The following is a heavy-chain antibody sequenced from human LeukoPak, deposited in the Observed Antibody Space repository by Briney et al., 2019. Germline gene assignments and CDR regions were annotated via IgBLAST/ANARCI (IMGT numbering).Heavy chain of an antibody. V-gene: IGHV3-30*02. D-gene: IGHD6-13*01. J-gene: IGHJ4*02. CDR3: AKDRSRIAAAGTPFDY. CDR1: GFTFSSYG. CDR2: IRYDGSNK. Sequence: GGSLRLSCAASGFTFSSYGMHWVRQAPGKGLEWVAFIRYDGSNKYYADSVKGRFTISRDNSKNTLYLQMNSLRAEDTAVYYCAKDRSRIAAAGTPFDYWGQGTLVTVSS.